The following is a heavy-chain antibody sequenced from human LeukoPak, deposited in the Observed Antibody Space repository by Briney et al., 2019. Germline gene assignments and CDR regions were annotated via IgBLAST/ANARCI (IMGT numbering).Heavy chain of an antibody. D-gene: IGHD3-10*01. CDR2: IYYSGST. Sequence: SETLSLTCTVSGGSISSSSYYWGWIRQPPGKGLEWIGSIYYSGSTYYNPSLKSRVTISVDTSKNQFSLKLSSVTAADTAVYYCASAYTLLLWFGESCFDYWGQGTLVTVSS. J-gene: IGHJ4*02. CDR1: GGSISSSSYY. V-gene: IGHV4-39*01. CDR3: ASAYTLLLWFGESCFDY.